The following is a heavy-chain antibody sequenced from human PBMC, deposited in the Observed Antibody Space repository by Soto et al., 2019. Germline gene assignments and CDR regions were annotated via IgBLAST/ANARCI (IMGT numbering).Heavy chain of an antibody. Sequence: GESLKISCKGSGYSFTSYWISWVRQMPGKGLEWMGRIDPSDSYTNYSPSFQGHVTISADKSISTAYLQWSSLKASDTAMYYCARHIVVVPAAPYYGMDVWGQGTTVTVSS. V-gene: IGHV5-10-1*01. D-gene: IGHD2-2*01. CDR1: GYSFTSYW. CDR3: ARHIVVVPAAPYYGMDV. J-gene: IGHJ6*02. CDR2: IDPSDSYT.